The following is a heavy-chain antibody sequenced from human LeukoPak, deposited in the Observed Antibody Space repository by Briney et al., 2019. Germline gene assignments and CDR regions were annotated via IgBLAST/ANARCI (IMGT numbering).Heavy chain of an antibody. Sequence: PGGSLRLSCAASGFTFSSYAMHWVRQAPGKGLEWVAVISYDGSNKYHADSVKGRFTISRDNSKNTLYLQMNSLRAEDTAVYYCARDGATIFGVATGVDAFDIWGQGTMVIVSS. D-gene: IGHD3-3*01. V-gene: IGHV3-30-3*01. CDR2: ISYDGSNK. CDR3: ARDGATIFGVATGVDAFDI. CDR1: GFTFSSYA. J-gene: IGHJ3*02.